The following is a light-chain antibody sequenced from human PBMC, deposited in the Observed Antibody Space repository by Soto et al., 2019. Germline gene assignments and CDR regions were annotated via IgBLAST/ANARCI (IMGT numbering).Light chain of an antibody. J-gene: IGKJ1*01. CDR3: QQSYNTPRT. CDR1: QRISTH. Sequence: DIQMTQSPSSLSASVGETITITCRASQRISTHLNWYQQKPGKAPNLLIYAAYNLQSGIPSRFSGSGSGTDFTLTISSLQPEDFATYYCQQSYNTPRTFGQGTKVDIK. V-gene: IGKV1-39*01. CDR2: AAY.